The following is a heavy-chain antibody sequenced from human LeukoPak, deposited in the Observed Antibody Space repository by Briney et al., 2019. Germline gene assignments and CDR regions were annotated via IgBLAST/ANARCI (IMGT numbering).Heavy chain of an antibody. Sequence: SETLSLTCAVYGGSFSGYYWSWIRQPPGKGLEWIGEINHSGSTNYNPSLKSRVTISVDTSKNQFSLKLSSVTAADTAVYYCARDTYLGAHYWGQGTLVTVSS. CDR1: GGSFSGYY. D-gene: IGHD1-26*01. V-gene: IGHV4-34*01. CDR2: INHSGST. CDR3: ARDTYLGAHY. J-gene: IGHJ4*02.